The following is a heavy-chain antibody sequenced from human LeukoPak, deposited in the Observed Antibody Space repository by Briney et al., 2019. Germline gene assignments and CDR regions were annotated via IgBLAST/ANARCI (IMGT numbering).Heavy chain of an antibody. D-gene: IGHD5-12*01. CDR2: TYYRSKWYN. Sequence: SQTLSLTCAISGDSVSSNSAAWNWIRQSPSRGLEWLGRTYYRSKWYNDYAVSVKSRITINPDTSKNQFSLKLNSVTPEDTAVYYCARDYRSGYDTYYYYYGMDVWGKGTTVTVSS. CDR3: ARDYRSGYDTYYYYYGMDV. J-gene: IGHJ6*04. CDR1: GDSVSSNSAA. V-gene: IGHV6-1*01.